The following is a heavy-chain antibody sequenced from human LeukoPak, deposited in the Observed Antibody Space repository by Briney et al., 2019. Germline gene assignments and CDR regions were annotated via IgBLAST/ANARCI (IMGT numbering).Heavy chain of an antibody. J-gene: IGHJ6*02. CDR3: ARGLDFWSGYRYYYYGMDV. CDR2: INHSGST. V-gene: IGHV4-34*01. CDR1: GGSFSGYY. D-gene: IGHD3-3*01. Sequence: SETLSLTCTVSGGSFSGYYWSWIRQPPGKGLEWIGEINHSGSTNYNPSLKSRVTISVDTSKNQFSLKLSSVTAADTAVYYCARGLDFWSGYRYYYYGMDVWGQGTTVTVSS.